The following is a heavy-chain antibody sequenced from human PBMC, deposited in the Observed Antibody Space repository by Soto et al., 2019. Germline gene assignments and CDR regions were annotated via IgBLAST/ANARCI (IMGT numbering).Heavy chain of an antibody. CDR2: INHSGST. CDR3: ARAGSAMVRGRGFDI. D-gene: IGHD3-10*01. CDR1: GGSFSGYY. V-gene: IGHV4-34*01. Sequence: QVQLQQWGAGLLKPSETLSLTCAVYGGSFSGYYWSWIRQPPGKGLEWIGEINHSGSTNYNPSLKSRVTISVDTSKNQFSLKLSSVTAADTAVYYCARAGSAMVRGRGFDIWGQGTMVTVSS. J-gene: IGHJ3*02.